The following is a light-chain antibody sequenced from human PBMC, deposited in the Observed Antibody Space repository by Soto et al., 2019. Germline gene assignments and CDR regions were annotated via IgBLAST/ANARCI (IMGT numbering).Light chain of an antibody. V-gene: IGKV3-15*01. CDR2: YAS. Sequence: EVVMTQFPTTLSLSPGDRATLSCRASQSISNNLAWYQQKPGQAPRLLIYYASTRATGIPARFSGSGSGTEFTLTISSLQSEDFALYYCQQYNDWPPITFGQGTRLEIK. CDR1: QSISNN. J-gene: IGKJ5*01. CDR3: QQYNDWPPIT.